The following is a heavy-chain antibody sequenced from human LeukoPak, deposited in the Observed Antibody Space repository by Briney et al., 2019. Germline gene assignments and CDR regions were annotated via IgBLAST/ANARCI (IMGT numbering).Heavy chain of an antibody. D-gene: IGHD7-27*01. J-gene: IGHJ4*02. CDR2: ISASGGST. CDR3: AKDRPLNWGYLFDY. Sequence: GGSLRLSCEASGFTFSNYAMTWVRQAPGKGLEWVSSISASGGSTYYADSVKGRFTISRDTSKNTVYLQMNSLRAEDTAVYYCAKDRPLNWGYLFDYWGQGTLVTVSS. CDR1: GFTFSNYA. V-gene: IGHV3-23*01.